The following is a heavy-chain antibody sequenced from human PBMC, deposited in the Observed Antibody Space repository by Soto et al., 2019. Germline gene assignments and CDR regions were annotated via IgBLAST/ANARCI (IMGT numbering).Heavy chain of an antibody. V-gene: IGHV4-34*01. Sequence: QVQLQQWGAGLLKPSETLSLTCAVYGGSFSGYYWSWIRQPPGKGLEWIGEINHSGSTNYNPSLKSRVTISVDTSKNQFSLKLSSVTAADTAVYYCARIKGQQRTGGMDVWGQGTTVTVSS. CDR1: GGSFSGYY. J-gene: IGHJ6*02. CDR2: INHSGST. CDR3: ARIKGQQRTGGMDV. D-gene: IGHD6-13*01.